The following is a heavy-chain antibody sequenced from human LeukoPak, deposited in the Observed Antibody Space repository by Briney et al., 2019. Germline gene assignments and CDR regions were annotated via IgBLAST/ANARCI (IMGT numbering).Heavy chain of an antibody. CDR3: ARGAPGTLYYYYYGMDV. CDR1: GGTFSSYA. D-gene: IGHD1-1*01. Sequence: ASVKVSCKASGGTFSSYAISWMRQAPGQGLEWMGRIIPILGIANYAQKFQGRVTITADKSTSTAYMELSSLRSEDTAVYYCARGAPGTLYYYYYGMDVWGQGTTVTVSS. V-gene: IGHV1-69*04. CDR2: IIPILGIA. J-gene: IGHJ6*02.